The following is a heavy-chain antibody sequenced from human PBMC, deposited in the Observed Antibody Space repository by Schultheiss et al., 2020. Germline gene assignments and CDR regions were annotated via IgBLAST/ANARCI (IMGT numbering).Heavy chain of an antibody. V-gene: IGHV4-31*03. D-gene: IGHD2-15*01. CDR1: GGSISSGGYY. J-gene: IGHJ5*02. CDR2: IYYSGST. CDR3: ARVSLYCSGGSCYAWFDP. Sequence: LSLTCTVSGGSISSGGYYWSWIRQHPGKGLEWIGYIYYSGSTYYNPSLKSRVTISVDTSKNQFSLKLRSVTAADTAVYYCARVSLYCSGGSCYAWFDPWGQGTLVTVSS.